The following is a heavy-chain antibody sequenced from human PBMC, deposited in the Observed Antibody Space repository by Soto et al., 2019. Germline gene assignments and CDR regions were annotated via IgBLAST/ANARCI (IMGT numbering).Heavy chain of an antibody. D-gene: IGHD1-20*01. CDR2: IKPDGSEE. CDR1: GFTFSNYW. V-gene: IGHV3-7*05. Sequence: GGSLRLSCAASGFTFSNYWMTWVRQAPGKGLEWVANIKPDGSEEYYVDSMKGRFTISRDNAKSTLFLQMNSLRAEDTAVYFCARVQTEITPYYFDHWGQGTLVTVSS. CDR3: ARVQTEITPYYFDH. J-gene: IGHJ4*01.